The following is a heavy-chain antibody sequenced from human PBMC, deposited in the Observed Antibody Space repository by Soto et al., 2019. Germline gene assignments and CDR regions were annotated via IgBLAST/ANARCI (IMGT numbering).Heavy chain of an antibody. CDR2: IIPIFGTA. CDR1: GGTFSSYA. D-gene: IGHD3-10*01. Sequence: QVQLVQSGAEVKKPGSSVKVSCKASGGTFSSYAISWVRQAPGQGLEWMGGIIPIFGTANYAQKFQGRVTITADESTSTADMERSSRRSEDTAVYYGARSRGVTRHYYFDYWGQGTLVTVSS. J-gene: IGHJ4*02. V-gene: IGHV1-69*01. CDR3: ARSRGVTRHYYFDY.